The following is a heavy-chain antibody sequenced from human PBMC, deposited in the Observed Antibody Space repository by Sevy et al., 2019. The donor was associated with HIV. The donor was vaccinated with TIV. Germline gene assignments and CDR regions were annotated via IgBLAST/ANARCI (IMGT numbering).Heavy chain of an antibody. D-gene: IGHD2-2*02. V-gene: IGHV3-23*01. Sequence: GGSLRLSCAASGFTFSSYAMSWVRQAPGKGLEWVSAISGSGGSTCYADSVKGRFTISRDNSKNTLYLQMNSLRAEDTAVYYCAKGGGYCSSTSCYTFDYWGQGTLVTVSS. CDR1: GFTFSSYA. CDR3: AKGGGYCSSTSCYTFDY. J-gene: IGHJ4*02. CDR2: ISGSGGST.